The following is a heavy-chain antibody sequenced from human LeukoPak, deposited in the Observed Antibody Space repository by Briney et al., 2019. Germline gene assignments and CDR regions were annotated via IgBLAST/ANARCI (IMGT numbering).Heavy chain of an antibody. J-gene: IGHJ4*02. CDR1: VGSVSSGGYY. CDR2: FYNSVST. D-gene: IGHD3-22*01. CDR3: ARGGYGVPFDY. Sequence: SETLSLTCTVSVGSVSSGGYYWSWIRQPPGKGLEWIGYFYNSVSTRYNPSLKSRVTISVDMSKNQFSLTLSSVTAADTAVYHCARGGYGVPFDYWGQGTLVTVSS. V-gene: IGHV4-61*08.